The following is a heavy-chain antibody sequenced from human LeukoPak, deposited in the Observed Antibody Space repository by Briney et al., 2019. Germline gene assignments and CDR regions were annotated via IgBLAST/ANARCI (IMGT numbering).Heavy chain of an antibody. CDR2: ISAHNGNT. D-gene: IGHD5-12*01. V-gene: IGHV1-18*01. Sequence: ASVKVSCKASGYTFTNYAISWVRQAPGQGLEWMGWISAHNGNTNYPQKFQGRVTMTTDTCTNTVYMELRSLRSDDTAVYYCARWDRVDIAATNDDYWGQGTLVTVSS. J-gene: IGHJ4*02. CDR1: GYTFTNYA. CDR3: ARWDRVDIAATNDDY.